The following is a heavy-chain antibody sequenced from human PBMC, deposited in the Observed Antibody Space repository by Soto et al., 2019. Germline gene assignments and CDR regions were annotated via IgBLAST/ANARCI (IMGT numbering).Heavy chain of an antibody. J-gene: IGHJ4*02. CDR1: GFTFSAYS. CDR2: ITSSSTYI. V-gene: IGHV3-21*06. D-gene: IGHD5-18*01. CDR3: ARDLLEGYGHARQPDY. Sequence: EVQLVESGGGLVKPGWSLRLSCVASGFTFSAYSMSWVRQAPGQGLEWVSSITSSSTYIYYTRSVEGRFTISRDDAKNSLHLQMNSLRAEDTAVYYCARDLLEGYGHARQPDYWGQGTLVTVSS.